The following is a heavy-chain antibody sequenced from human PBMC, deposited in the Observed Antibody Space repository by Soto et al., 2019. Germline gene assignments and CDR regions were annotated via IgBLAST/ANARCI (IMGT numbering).Heavy chain of an antibody. CDR3: ARDGEREVWFGFDP. CDR2: IYHRGST. V-gene: IGHV4-59*01. Sequence: ASETLSLTCTVSGGSISKNYWSWIRHPPGRGLEWIGHIYHRGSTSYNPSLKSRVTISLDTSKSQFSLKLRSVTAADTAVYYCARDGEREVWFGFDPWGQGTLVTVSS. J-gene: IGHJ5*02. D-gene: IGHD3-10*01. CDR1: GGSISKNY.